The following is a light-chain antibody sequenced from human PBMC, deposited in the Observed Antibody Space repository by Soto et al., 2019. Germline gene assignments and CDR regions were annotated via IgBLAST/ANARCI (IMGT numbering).Light chain of an antibody. J-gene: IGLJ2*01. Sequence: QSVLTQPPSASGTPGQTVTISCSGSTSNIGRNPVNWYQQLPGRAPKLVIYSRNQRPSGVPDRFSGSKSGASASLAISGLQSEDEAVYFCAAWDDSLTGVVFGGGTKLTVL. V-gene: IGLV1-44*01. CDR1: TSNIGRNP. CDR2: SRN. CDR3: AAWDDSLTGVV.